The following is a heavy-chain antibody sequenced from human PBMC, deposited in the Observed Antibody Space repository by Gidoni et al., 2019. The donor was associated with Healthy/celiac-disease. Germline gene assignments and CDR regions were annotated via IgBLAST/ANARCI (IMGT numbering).Heavy chain of an antibody. CDR2: IWYDGSNK. V-gene: IGHV3-33*01. Sequence: QVQLVESGGGGVQPGRSLRLACAASGFTFSSYGMHWVRQAPGKGLEWVAVIWYDGSNKYYADSVKGRFTISRDNSKNTLYLQMNSLRAEDTAVYYCARDIEYSSSSFDYWGQGTLVTVSS. CDR1: GFTFSSYG. D-gene: IGHD6-6*01. CDR3: ARDIEYSSSSFDY. J-gene: IGHJ4*02.